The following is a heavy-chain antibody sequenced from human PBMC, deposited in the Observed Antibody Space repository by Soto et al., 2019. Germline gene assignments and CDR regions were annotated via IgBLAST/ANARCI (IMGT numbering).Heavy chain of an antibody. D-gene: IGHD5-12*01. CDR2: IWHDGSDK. CDR1: GIAFSRYG. J-gene: IGHJ3*01. Sequence: QEQLVESGGGVVQPGKSLRLSCVASGIAFSRYGMHWVRQAPGKGLEWLALIWHDGSDKYYADSVKGRFTISRDNSKDTLFLQMNTLRVEDTAVYYCAKTRLYDNNDYHRDGFDVWGPGTAVTLS. CDR3: AKTRLYDNNDYHRDGFDV. V-gene: IGHV3-33*06.